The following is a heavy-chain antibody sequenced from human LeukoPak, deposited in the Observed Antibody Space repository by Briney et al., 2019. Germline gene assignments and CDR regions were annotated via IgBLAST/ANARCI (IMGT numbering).Heavy chain of an antibody. V-gene: IGHV4-34*01. CDR1: SESFSGYF. D-gene: IGHD6-13*01. J-gene: IGHJ4*02. CDR2: INYSGST. CDR3: ARGPYSSSWYLFDY. Sequence: PSETLSLTCAIYSESFSGYFWSWIRQPPGKGLEWIGEINYSGSTNYNPSLKSRVTISVDTSKNQFSLKLSSVTAADTAVYYCARGPYSSSWYLFDYWGQGTLVTVSS.